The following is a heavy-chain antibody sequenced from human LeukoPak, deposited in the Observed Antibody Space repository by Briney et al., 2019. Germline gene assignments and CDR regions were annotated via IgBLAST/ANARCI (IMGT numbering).Heavy chain of an antibody. Sequence: GGSLRLSCAASGFTFSSYAMSWVRQAPGKGLEWASAISGSGGSTYYADSVKGRFTISRDNSKNTLYLQMNSLRAEDTAVYYCAKDLGNYDSSGYYDPWGQGTLVTVSS. CDR2: ISGSGGST. D-gene: IGHD3-22*01. CDR1: GFTFSSYA. V-gene: IGHV3-23*01. J-gene: IGHJ5*02. CDR3: AKDLGNYDSSGYYDP.